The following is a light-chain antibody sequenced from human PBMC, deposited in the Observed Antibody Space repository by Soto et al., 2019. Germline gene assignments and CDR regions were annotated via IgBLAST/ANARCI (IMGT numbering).Light chain of an antibody. CDR1: QSISSW. CDR2: KAS. CDR3: QQYNSYPLT. J-gene: IGKJ4*01. Sequence: DIQMTQSPSTLSASVGDRVTITCRASQSISSWLAWYHQKPGKAPNLLIYKASSLEIVVPSRFSGSGSGTEFTLTIRSLQPDDFATYYCQQYNSYPLTFGGGTKVEIK. V-gene: IGKV1-5*03.